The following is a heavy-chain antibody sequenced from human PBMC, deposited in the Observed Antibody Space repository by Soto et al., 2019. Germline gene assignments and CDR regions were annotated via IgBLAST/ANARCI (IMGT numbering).Heavy chain of an antibody. J-gene: IGHJ6*02. CDR1: GFTVSSNY. CDR3: ARDRSPTGMDV. Sequence: EVQLVESGGGLVQPGGSLRLSCAASGFTVSSNYMSWVRQAPGKGLEWVSVIYSGGSTYYADSVKGRFTISRDNSKNPLYLQMNSLRAEDTAVYYCARDRSPTGMDVWGQGTTVTVSS. V-gene: IGHV3-66*01. D-gene: IGHD1-26*01. CDR2: IYSGGST.